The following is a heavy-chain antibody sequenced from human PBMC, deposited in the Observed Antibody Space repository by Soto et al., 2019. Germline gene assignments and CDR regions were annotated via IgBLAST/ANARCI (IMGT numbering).Heavy chain of an antibody. CDR2: IYYSGST. CDR3: ASIAAQMGNWFDP. D-gene: IGHD6-13*01. Sequence: QVQLQESGPGLVKPSETLSLTCTVSGGSVSSGSYYWSWIRQPPGKGLEWIGYIYYSGSTNYNPSLKSRVTISVDTSKNPFSLKLSSVTAADTAVYYCASIAAQMGNWFDPWGQGTLVTVSS. CDR1: GGSVSSGSYY. V-gene: IGHV4-61*01. J-gene: IGHJ5*02.